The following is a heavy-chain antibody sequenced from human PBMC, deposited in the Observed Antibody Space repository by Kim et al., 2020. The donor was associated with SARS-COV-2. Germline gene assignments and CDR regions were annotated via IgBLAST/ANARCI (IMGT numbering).Heavy chain of an antibody. J-gene: IGHJ6*02. V-gene: IGHV4-59*01. Sequence: PSLKSRVTISVDTSKNQFSLKLSSVTAADTAVYYCARMSYGDYYYYGMDVWGQGTTVTVSS. D-gene: IGHD4-17*01. CDR3: ARMSYGDYYYYGMDV.